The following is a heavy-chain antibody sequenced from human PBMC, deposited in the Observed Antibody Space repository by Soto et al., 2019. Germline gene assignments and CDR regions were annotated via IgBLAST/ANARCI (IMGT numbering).Heavy chain of an antibody. CDR1: GYTFTSYD. V-gene: IGHV1-8*01. CDR3: ARLKQDYAVA. Sequence: QVQLVQSGAEVKKPGASVKVSCKASGYTFTSYDINWVRLATGQGLEWMGWMNPNSGNTAYAQKFQCRVTMTRTTSISTAYIELSSLRSEDTAVYYCARLKQDYAVAWGQGTLVTVSS. CDR2: MNPNSGNT. D-gene: IGHD3-16*01. J-gene: IGHJ5*02.